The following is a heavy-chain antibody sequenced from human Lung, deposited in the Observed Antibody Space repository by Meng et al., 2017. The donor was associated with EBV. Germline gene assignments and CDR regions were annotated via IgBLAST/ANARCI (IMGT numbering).Heavy chain of an antibody. D-gene: IGHD6-19*01. Sequence: QVQMVQSGAEARMAGASVTVSCKASGYTFTSYDINWVRPGTGQGLEWMGWMNPNRGTTGYAQKFQGRVTMTRNISKSTAYMDLSSLRSEDTAVYYCATGVADFEYWGQGTLVTVSS. CDR3: ATGVADFEY. J-gene: IGHJ4*02. CDR1: GYTFTSYD. V-gene: IGHV1-8*01. CDR2: MNPNRGTT.